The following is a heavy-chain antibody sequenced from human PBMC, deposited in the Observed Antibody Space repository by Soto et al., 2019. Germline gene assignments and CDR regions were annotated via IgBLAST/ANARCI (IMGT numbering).Heavy chain of an antibody. J-gene: IGHJ4*02. D-gene: IGHD2-2*02. CDR2: ISYDGSNK. CDR1: GFTFSSYA. V-gene: IGHV3-30-3*01. Sequence: PGESLKISCAASGFTFSSYAMHWVRQAPGKGLEWVAVISYDGSNKYYADSVKGRFTISRDNSKNTLYLQMNSLRAEDTAVYYCAVPAAISYFDDWGQGTLVTVSS. CDR3: AVPAAISYFDD.